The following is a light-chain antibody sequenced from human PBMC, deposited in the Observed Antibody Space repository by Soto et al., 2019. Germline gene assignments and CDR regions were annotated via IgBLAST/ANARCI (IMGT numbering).Light chain of an antibody. J-gene: IGKJ1*01. Sequence: EIVVTQSPATLSLSPGERATLSCRASQSVSSSYLAWYQQKPGQAPRLLMYGASSRATGIPVRFSGSGSGTDFTLTISRLEPEDFAVYYCQYYDSSPTFGQATKVDIK. CDR3: QYYDSSPT. CDR1: QSVSSSY. V-gene: IGKV3-20*01. CDR2: GAS.